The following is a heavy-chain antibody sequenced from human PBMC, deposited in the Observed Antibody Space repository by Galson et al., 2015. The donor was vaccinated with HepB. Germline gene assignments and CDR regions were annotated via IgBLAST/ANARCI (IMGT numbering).Heavy chain of an antibody. J-gene: IGHJ4*02. CDR2: ISGTGDHT. CDR1: GFNCSNDG. V-gene: IGHV3-23*01. D-gene: IGHD3-10*01. CDR3: AKCNIPSGNFYPLGDPYFDS. Sequence: RLTCAASGFNCSNDGTLWVLQSPGKILGCPSAISGTGDHTCCADSVKGRFTISRDNSQNTVYLQMSGLGAEETALYYCAKCNIPSGNFYPLGDPYFDSWGQGALVTVSS.